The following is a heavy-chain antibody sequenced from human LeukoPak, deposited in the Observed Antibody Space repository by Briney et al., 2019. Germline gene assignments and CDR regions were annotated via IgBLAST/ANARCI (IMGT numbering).Heavy chain of an antibody. V-gene: IGHV3-21*01. D-gene: IGHD4-17*01. Sequence: GGSLRLSCAASGFTFSSYSMNWVRQALGKGLEWVSSISSSSSYIYYADSVKGRFTISRDNAKNSLYLQMNSLRAEDTAVYYCARGTTVTTCWFDPWGQGTLVTVSS. CDR1: GFTFSSYS. CDR2: ISSSSSYI. J-gene: IGHJ5*02. CDR3: ARGTTVTTCWFDP.